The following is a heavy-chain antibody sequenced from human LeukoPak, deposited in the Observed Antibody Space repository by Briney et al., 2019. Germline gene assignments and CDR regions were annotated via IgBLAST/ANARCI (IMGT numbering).Heavy chain of an antibody. CDR2: IYYSGST. CDR1: GVSISSYY. J-gene: IGHJ3*02. V-gene: IGHV4-59*01. CDR3: ARDPGDAFDI. Sequence: PSETLSLTCTVSGVSISSYYWSWIRQPPGKGLEWIGYIYYSGSTNYNPSLKSRVTISVDTSKNQFSLKLSSVTAADTAVYYCARDPGDAFDIWGQGTMVTVSS.